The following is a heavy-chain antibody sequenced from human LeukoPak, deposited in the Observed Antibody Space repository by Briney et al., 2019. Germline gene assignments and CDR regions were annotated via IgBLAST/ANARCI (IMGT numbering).Heavy chain of an antibody. CDR2: ITAGGGGT. D-gene: IGHD3-16*01. Sequence: GGSLRLSCAASGFTVSSNYMSWVRQAPGKGPEWISGITAGGGGTYYGDSVKGRFTISRDNFKNSLSLQMNSLTVEDTAVYYCASRGLGRGFDMWGQGTMVTISS. CDR3: ASRGLGRGFDM. V-gene: IGHV3-53*01. J-gene: IGHJ3*02. CDR1: GFTVSSNY.